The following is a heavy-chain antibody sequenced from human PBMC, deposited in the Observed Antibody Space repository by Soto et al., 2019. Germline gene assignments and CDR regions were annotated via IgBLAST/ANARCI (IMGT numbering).Heavy chain of an antibody. CDR3: ARDGGTGDDCWDY. Sequence: SQTLSLTCAISGDSVSSNSAAWNWIRQSPSRGLEWLGRTYYRSKWSYDYALSVKSRITINPDTSKNQFSLHLNSVTPEDTALYYCARDGGTGDDCWDYWGQGTLVTVSS. CDR1: GDSVSSNSAA. V-gene: IGHV6-1*01. CDR2: TYYRSKWSY. D-gene: IGHD5-12*01. J-gene: IGHJ4*01.